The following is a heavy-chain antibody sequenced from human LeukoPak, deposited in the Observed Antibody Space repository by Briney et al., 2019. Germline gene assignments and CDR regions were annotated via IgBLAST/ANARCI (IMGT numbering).Heavy chain of an antibody. CDR2: ISYDGSNK. CDR3: ARDPDGYSRYYFDY. D-gene: IGHD5-24*01. V-gene: IGHV3-30-3*01. Sequence: GGSLRLSCAASGFTFSSYAMHWVRQAPGKGLEWVAVISYDGSNKYCADSGKGRFTISRDNSKNTLYLQMNSLIAEDTAVYYCARDPDGYSRYYFDYWGQGTLVTVSS. J-gene: IGHJ4*02. CDR1: GFTFSSYA.